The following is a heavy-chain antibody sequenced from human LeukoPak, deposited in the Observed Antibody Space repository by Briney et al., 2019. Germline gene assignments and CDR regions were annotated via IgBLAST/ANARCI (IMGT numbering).Heavy chain of an antibody. V-gene: IGHV1-69*13. D-gene: IGHD3-22*01. CDR1: GGTFSSYA. CDR2: IIPIFGTA. J-gene: IGHJ4*02. CDR3: ARDTFDSSGTDY. Sequence: SVKVSCKASGGTFSSYAISWVRQAPGQGLEWMGGIIPIFGTANYAQKFQGRVTITADESTSTAYMELSSLRSEDTAVYYCARDTFDSSGTDYWGQGTLATVSS.